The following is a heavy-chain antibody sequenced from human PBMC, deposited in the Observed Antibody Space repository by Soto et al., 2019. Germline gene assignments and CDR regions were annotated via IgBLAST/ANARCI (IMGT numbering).Heavy chain of an antibody. CDR1: GGSITGYY. J-gene: IGHJ6*02. CDR2: IYHSGAT. Sequence: PSETLSLTCTVSGGSITGYYWSWIRQPPGKGLEFIGYIYHSGATEYTTSLKSRVTISVDKSENQFSLQMRSVSAADTAMYFCARLGLTGPPVQYHHYGLDVWGQGATVTVSS. D-gene: IGHD3-9*01. CDR3: ARLGLTGPPVQYHHYGLDV. V-gene: IGHV4-59*03.